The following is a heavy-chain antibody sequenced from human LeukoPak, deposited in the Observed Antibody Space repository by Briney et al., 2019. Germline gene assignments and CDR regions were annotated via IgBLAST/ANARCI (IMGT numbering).Heavy chain of an antibody. CDR2: VYYSRRT. CDR1: GGSISSTSYY. D-gene: IGHD4-23*01. V-gene: IGHV4-39*01. J-gene: IGHJ4*02. Sequence: KPSETLSLTCTVSGGSISSTSYYWGGIRQPKGKGLEWIGSVYYSRRTYYNPSLKSRVIISVDTSKNQFSLKLASVTAADTAVYYCARALSVVTSCFDYWGQGTLVTVSS. CDR3: ARALSVVTSCFDY.